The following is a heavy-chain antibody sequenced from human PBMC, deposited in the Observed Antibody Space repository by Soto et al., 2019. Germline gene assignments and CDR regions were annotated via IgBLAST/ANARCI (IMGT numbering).Heavy chain of an antibody. D-gene: IGHD6-19*01. J-gene: IGHJ6*02. CDR1: GFTFDDYA. CDR2: ISWDSSSI. Sequence: EVQLVESGGGLVQPGRSLRLSCAASGFTFDDYAMHWVRQAPGKGLEWVSGISWDSSSIGYADSVKGRFTISRDNAKNSLYLQMNSLRAEDTALYYCAKDKAVAGIPRKDGMDFGGQGTMVTVSS. V-gene: IGHV3-9*01. CDR3: AKDKAVAGIPRKDGMDF.